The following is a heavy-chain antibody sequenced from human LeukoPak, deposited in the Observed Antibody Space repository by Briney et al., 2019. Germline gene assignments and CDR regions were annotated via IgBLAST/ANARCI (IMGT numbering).Heavy chain of an antibody. CDR1: GFTFSSYG. Sequence: PGGSLRLSCAASGFTFSSYGMHWVRQAPGKGLEWVAFIRYDGSNKYYADSVKGRFTISRDNSKNTLYLQMNSLRAEDTAVYYCASQIQPYGSGSYFHYWGQGTLVTVSS. CDR3: ASQIQPYGSGSYFHY. D-gene: IGHD3-10*01. J-gene: IGHJ4*02. CDR2: IRYDGSNK. V-gene: IGHV3-30*02.